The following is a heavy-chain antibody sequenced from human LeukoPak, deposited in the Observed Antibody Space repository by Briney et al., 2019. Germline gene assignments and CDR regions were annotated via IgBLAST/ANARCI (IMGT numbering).Heavy chain of an antibody. Sequence: GGSLRLSCAASGFTVSSNYMSWVRQAPGKGLEWVSVIYSGGSKYYADSVKGRFTISRDNSKNTLYLQMNSLRAEDTAVYYCARGDWYYYDSSGYLDYWGQGTLVTVSS. CDR2: IYSGGSK. D-gene: IGHD3-22*01. CDR1: GFTVSSNY. V-gene: IGHV3-66*01. J-gene: IGHJ4*02. CDR3: ARGDWYYYDSSGYLDY.